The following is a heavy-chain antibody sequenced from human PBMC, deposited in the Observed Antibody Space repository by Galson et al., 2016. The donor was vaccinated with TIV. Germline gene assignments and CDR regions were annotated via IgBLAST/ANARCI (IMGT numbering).Heavy chain of an antibody. V-gene: IGHV4-30-4*01. CDR2: IYYTGRT. CDR1: GGSITSVDYY. CDR3: AREGYSFGVYFYDMDV. J-gene: IGHJ6*02. D-gene: IGHD5-18*01. Sequence: SLTCTVSGGSITSVDYYWSWVRQPPGKGLEWIGYIYYTGRTDYNPSLKGRVSISVDMSKNQFSLNLSSLTAADTAVYFCAREGYSFGVYFYDMDVWGQGTLVTVSS.